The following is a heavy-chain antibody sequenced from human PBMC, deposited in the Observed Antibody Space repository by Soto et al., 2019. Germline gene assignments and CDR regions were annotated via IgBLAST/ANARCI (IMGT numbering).Heavy chain of an antibody. D-gene: IGHD2-21*02. CDR2: VNGDQSTI. V-gene: IGHV3-74*01. Sequence: VQLVASGGGLVQPGGSLRLSCEASGFTFSSYWMHWVRQGPGKGLVWVARVNGDQSTIRYADPVKGRFTISRDNAKNTLYLQMSSLRVEDTALYYCVCFECGRTAVVTAMEANGYWGQGTLVTVSS. CDR3: VCFECGRTAVVTAMEANGY. J-gene: IGHJ4*02. CDR1: GFTFSSYW.